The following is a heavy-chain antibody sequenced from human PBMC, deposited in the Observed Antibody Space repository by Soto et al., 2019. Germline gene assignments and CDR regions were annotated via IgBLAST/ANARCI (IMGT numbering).Heavy chain of an antibody. CDR2: ITGSGAVT. CDR1: GLSFDNYA. CDR3: CKDPNGDHFVAFDF. V-gene: IGHV3-23*01. J-gene: IGHJ3*01. D-gene: IGHD4-17*01. Sequence: EVQFLESGGGVVRPWGSLRLSCVASGLSFDNYALTWVRQSPGQALEWLACITGSGAVTSYTDSEWGRFTISRENSKNTLYLQKASLRAADKAVYFCCKDPNGDHFVAFDFWAPGTTITVSS.